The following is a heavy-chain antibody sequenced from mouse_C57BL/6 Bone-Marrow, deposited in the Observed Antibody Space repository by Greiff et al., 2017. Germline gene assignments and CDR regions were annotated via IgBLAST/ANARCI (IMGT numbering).Heavy chain of an antibody. CDR1: GYTFTSYW. D-gene: IGHD2-4*01. Sequence: QVQLQQPGAELVKPGASVKLSCKASGYTFTSYWMQWVKQRPGQGLEWIGEIDPSDSYTNYNQKFKGKATLTVDTSSSTAYMQISSLTSEDSAVYYCARDYDYDVRAMDYWGQGTSVTVSS. V-gene: IGHV1-50*01. CDR2: IDPSDSYT. J-gene: IGHJ4*01. CDR3: ARDYDYDVRAMDY.